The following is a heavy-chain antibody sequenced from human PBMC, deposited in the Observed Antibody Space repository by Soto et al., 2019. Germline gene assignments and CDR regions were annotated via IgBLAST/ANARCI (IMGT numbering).Heavy chain of an antibody. D-gene: IGHD4-4*01. CDR1: GGSISSGGYY. CDR2: IYYSGST. V-gene: IGHV4-31*03. CDR3: ARDSPDYSNSPLIRDYYYYMDV. Sequence: PSETLSLTCTASGGSISSGGYYWSWIRQHPGKGLEWIGYIYYSGSTYYNPSLKSRVTISVDTSKNQFSLKLSSVTAADTAVYYCARDSPDYSNSPLIRDYYYYMDVWGKGTTVTVSS. J-gene: IGHJ6*03.